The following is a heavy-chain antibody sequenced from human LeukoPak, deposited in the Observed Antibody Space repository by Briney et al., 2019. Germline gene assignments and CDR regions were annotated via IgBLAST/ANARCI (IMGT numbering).Heavy chain of an antibody. D-gene: IGHD1-26*01. Sequence: PGGSLRVSCAASGFTFSSYSMNWVRQAPGNGLEWVSSISSSSSYIYYADSVKGRFTISRDNAKNSLYLQMNSLRAEDTAVYYCARASGSYRHIDYWGQGTLVTVSS. CDR1: GFTFSSYS. V-gene: IGHV3-21*01. CDR3: ARASGSYRHIDY. CDR2: ISSSSSYI. J-gene: IGHJ4*02.